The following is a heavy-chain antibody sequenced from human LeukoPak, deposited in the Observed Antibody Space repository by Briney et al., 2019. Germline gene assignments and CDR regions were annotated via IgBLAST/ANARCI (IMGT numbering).Heavy chain of an antibody. D-gene: IGHD3-22*01. Sequence: ASETLSLTCTVPGVSISGHYWSWIRQPPGNRLEWIGFIYYTGRTRYNPSLHSRVTISADTSKNHLSLKLTSVTAADTALYYCARLLDNDSSGDPDTFDMWGQGIKVTISS. CDR2: IYYTGRT. J-gene: IGHJ3*02. CDR3: ARLLDNDSSGDPDTFDM. CDR1: GVSISGHY. V-gene: IGHV4-59*08.